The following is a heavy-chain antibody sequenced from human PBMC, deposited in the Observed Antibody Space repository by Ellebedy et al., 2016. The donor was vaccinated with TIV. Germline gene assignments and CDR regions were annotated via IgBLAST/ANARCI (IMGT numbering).Heavy chain of an antibody. V-gene: IGHV1-24*01. CDR1: GYTLTELS. CDR3: ATGYGSGENWFDP. D-gene: IGHD3-10*01. J-gene: IGHJ5*02. CDR2: FDPEDGET. Sequence: ASVKVSXXVSGYTLTELSMHWVRQAPGKGLEWMGGFDPEDGETIYAQKFQGRVTMTEDTSTDTAYMELSSLRSEDTAVYYCATGYGSGENWFDPWGQGTLVTVSS.